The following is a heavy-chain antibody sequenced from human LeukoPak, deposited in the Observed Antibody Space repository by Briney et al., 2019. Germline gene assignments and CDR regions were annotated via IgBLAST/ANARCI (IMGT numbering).Heavy chain of an antibody. V-gene: IGHV4-34*01. CDR2: INHSGST. D-gene: IGHD2-21*02. J-gene: IGHJ4*02. CDR3: ASSRLVTATVFGY. Sequence: SETLSLTCAVYGGSFSGYYWSWIRQPPGKGLEWIGEINHSGSTNYNPSLKSRVTISVDTSKNQFSLKLSSVTAADTAVYYCASSRLVTATVFGYWGQGTLVTVSS. CDR1: GGSFSGYY.